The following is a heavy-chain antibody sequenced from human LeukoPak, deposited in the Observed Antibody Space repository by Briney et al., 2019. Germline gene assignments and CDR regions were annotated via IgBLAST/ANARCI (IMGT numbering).Heavy chain of an antibody. CDR1: EYSFTNYW. D-gene: IGHD3-10*01. Sequence: GESLKISCKGSEYSFTNYWIGWVRQMPGKGLEWMGIIYPGDSDTRYSPSFQGQVTISADKSITTAYLQWSSLKASDTAMYYCARPVSYGSALIWGQGTLVTVSS. V-gene: IGHV5-51*01. CDR2: IYPGDSDT. CDR3: ARPVSYGSALI. J-gene: IGHJ4*02.